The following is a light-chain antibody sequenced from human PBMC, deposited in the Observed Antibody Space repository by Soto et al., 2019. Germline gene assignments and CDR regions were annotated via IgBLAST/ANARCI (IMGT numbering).Light chain of an antibody. V-gene: IGLV2-11*01. CDR3: CSYAGSYTYV. CDR2: DVT. Sequence: QSVLTQPRSVSGSPGQSVTISCTGTSSDVGGYNYVSWYQQHPGKVPKLMIYDVTKRPSGVPDRFSGTKSGNTASLTISGLQAEDEADYYCCSYAGSYTYVFGPGTKLTVL. J-gene: IGLJ1*01. CDR1: SSDVGGYNY.